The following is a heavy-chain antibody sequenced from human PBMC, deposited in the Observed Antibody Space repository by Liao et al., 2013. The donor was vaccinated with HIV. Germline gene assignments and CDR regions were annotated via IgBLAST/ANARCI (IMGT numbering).Heavy chain of an antibody. CDR1: GASIRSGSYY. D-gene: IGHD2-15*01. CDR3: ATEPISFCTGGACYSEGLDF. Sequence: QVQLQESGPGLVKPSQTLSLTCSVSGASIRSGSYYWSWIRQPAGKGLEWIGRIYTSGSTNYNPSLRSRVTISVDTSKSQFSLKLNSVTAADTAVYFCATEPISFCTGGACYSEGLDFWGQGTLVIVSS. J-gene: IGHJ4*02. CDR2: IYTSGST. V-gene: IGHV4-61*02.